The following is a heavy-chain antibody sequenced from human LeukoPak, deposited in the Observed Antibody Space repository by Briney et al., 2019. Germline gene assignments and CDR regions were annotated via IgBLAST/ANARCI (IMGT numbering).Heavy chain of an antibody. CDR1: GGSISSYY. CDR3: ARDRGVTTWFDP. CDR2: ICYSGST. Sequence: PSETLSLTCTVSGGSISSYYWSWIRQPPGKGLEWIGYICYSGSTNYNPSLKSRVTISVDTSKNQFSLKLSSVNAADTAVYYCARDRGVTTWFDPWGQGTLVTVSS. J-gene: IGHJ5*02. V-gene: IGHV4-59*01. D-gene: IGHD4-11*01.